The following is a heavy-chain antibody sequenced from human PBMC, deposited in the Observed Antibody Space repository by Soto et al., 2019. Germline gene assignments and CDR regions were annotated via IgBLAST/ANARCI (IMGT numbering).Heavy chain of an antibody. V-gene: IGHV4-30-4*01. CDR3: ARGRGYSYGLDP. J-gene: IGHJ5*02. CDR1: GVSISSGDYY. Sequence: SETLSLTCTVSGVSISSGDYYWSWIRQPPGKGLEWIGYIYYSENTYSNPSLKSRVAISGDTSKNQFSLKLSSVTAADTAVYYCARGRGYSYGLDPWGQGTLVTVSS. CDR2: IYYSENT. D-gene: IGHD5-12*01.